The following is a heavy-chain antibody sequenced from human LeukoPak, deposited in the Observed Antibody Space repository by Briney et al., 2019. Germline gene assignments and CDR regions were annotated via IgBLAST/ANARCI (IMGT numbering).Heavy chain of an antibody. V-gene: IGHV4-61*02. CDR2: IYTSGST. Sequence: SETLSLTCTVSGGSISSGSYYWSCIRQPAGKGLECIGRIYTSGSTNYNPSLKSRVTISVDTSKNQFSLKLSSVTAADTAVYYCARDGDYYDSSGSFDSWGQGTLVTVSS. CDR3: ARDGDYYDSSGSFDS. CDR1: GGSISSGSYY. D-gene: IGHD3-22*01. J-gene: IGHJ4*02.